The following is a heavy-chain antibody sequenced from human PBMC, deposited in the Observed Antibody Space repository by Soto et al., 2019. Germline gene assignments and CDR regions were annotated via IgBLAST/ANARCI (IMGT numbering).Heavy chain of an antibody. CDR3: ATVAVLVFYASIYFDH. J-gene: IGHJ4*02. Sequence: QVHLVESGGGLVKPGGSLRLSCAASGFTLSDYSMTWIRQAPGKGLEWISHISNFGYTIYYADSVRGRFTISRANTNNSLLLQMNTLRADDTAFYYCATVAVLVFYASIYFDHLGPGTLVTVSS. D-gene: IGHD2-2*01. CDR1: GFTLSDYS. CDR2: ISNFGYTI. V-gene: IGHV3-11*01.